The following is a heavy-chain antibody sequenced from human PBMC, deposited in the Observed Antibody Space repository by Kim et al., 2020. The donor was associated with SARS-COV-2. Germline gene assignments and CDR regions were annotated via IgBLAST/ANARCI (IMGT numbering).Heavy chain of an antibody. CDR3: AAPPSGGWDYYYYGMDV. Sequence: SVKVSCKASGGTFSSYAISWVRQAPGQGLEWMGGIIPIFGTANYAQKFQGRVTITADESTSTAYMELSSLRSEDTAVYYCAAPPSGGWDYYYYGMDVWGQGTTVTVSS. V-gene: IGHV1-69*13. CDR2: IIPIFGTA. CDR1: GGTFSSYA. J-gene: IGHJ6*02. D-gene: IGHD3-16*01.